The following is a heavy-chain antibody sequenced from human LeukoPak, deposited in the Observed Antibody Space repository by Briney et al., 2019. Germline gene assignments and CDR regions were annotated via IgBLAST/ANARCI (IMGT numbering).Heavy chain of an antibody. Sequence: PSQTLSLTCTVSGGSISSGGYYWSWIRQPPGKGLEWIGYIYYSGSTNYNPSLKSRVTISVDTSKNQFSLKLSSVTAADTAVYYCAGGITMIVPAAAFDIWGQGTMVTVSS. D-gene: IGHD3-22*01. CDR1: GGSISSGGYY. CDR2: IYYSGST. J-gene: IGHJ3*02. CDR3: AGGITMIVPAAAFDI. V-gene: IGHV4-61*08.